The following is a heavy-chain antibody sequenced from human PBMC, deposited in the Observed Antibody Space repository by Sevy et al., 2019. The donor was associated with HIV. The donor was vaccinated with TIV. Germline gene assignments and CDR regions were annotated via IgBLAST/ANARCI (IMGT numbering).Heavy chain of an antibody. CDR2: MSSSGTIV. J-gene: IGHJ4*02. CDR1: GFTFSSYE. CDR3: ARGRGSS. V-gene: IGHV3-48*03. D-gene: IGHD6-13*01. Sequence: GSLRLSCAASGFTFSSYEMNWVRQAPGKGLEWVSHMSSSGTIVYYADSVKGRFTISRDNGKNSLYLQMNSLRVEDTAVYYCARGRGSSWGQGTLVTVSS.